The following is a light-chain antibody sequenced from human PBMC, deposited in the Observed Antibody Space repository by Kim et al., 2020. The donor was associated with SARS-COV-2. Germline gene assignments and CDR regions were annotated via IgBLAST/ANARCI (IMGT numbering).Light chain of an antibody. V-gene: IGKV3-20*01. CDR3: QQYGSSPQT. CDR1: QGINNNF. CDR2: AAS. J-gene: IGKJ2*01. Sequence: EIVLTQSPGILSLSPGDRATLSCRASQGINNNFIAWYRQRPGQSPSLLIYAASTRAAGIPDRFSGSGYRTEFSLTISRLEPEDFAVYYCQQYGSSPQTFGQGTKLEI.